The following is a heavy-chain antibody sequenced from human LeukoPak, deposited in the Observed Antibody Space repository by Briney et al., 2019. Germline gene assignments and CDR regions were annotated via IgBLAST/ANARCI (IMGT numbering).Heavy chain of an antibody. CDR1: GGSISSYY. J-gene: IGHJ3*02. CDR2: IYTSGST. Sequence: NPSETLSLTCTVSGGSISSYYWSWIRQPAGKGLEWIGGIYTSGSTNYNPSLKSRVTMSVDTSKTQFSLKLSSVTAADTAVYYCAITYYYDSSGYYYDKCAFDIWGQGTMVTVSS. V-gene: IGHV4-4*07. D-gene: IGHD3-22*01. CDR3: AITYYYDSSGYYYDKCAFDI.